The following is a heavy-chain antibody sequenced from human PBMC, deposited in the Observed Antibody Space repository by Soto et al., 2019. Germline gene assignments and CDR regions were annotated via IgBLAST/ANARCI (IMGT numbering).Heavy chain of an antibody. CDR1: GFTFTSSA. CDR2: IVVGSGNT. D-gene: IGHD1-7*01. J-gene: IGHJ4*02. V-gene: IGHV1-58*01. CDR3: AADREALTGTTVY. Sequence: SVKVSCKASGFTFTSSAVQWVRQARGQRLEWIGWIVVGSGNTNYAQEFQERVTITRDMSTSTAYMELSSLRSEDTAVYYCAADREALTGTTVYWGQGTLVTVSS.